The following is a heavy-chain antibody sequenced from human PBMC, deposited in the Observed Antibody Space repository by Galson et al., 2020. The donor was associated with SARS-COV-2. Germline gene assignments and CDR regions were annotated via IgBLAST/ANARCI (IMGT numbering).Heavy chain of an antibody. V-gene: IGHV4-31*03. Sequence: ASETLSLTCTVSGGSISSGGYYWSWIRQHPGKGLEWIGYIYYSGSTYYNPSLKSRVTISVDTSKNQFSLKLSSVTAADTAVYYCAREEGHYGSGSYPPTDVWGQGTTVTVSS. CDR3: AREEGHYGSGSYPPTDV. D-gene: IGHD3-10*01. CDR2: IYYSGST. J-gene: IGHJ6*02. CDR1: GGSISSGGYY.